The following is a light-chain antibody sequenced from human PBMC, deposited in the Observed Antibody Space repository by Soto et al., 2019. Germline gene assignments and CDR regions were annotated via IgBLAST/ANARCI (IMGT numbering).Light chain of an antibody. Sequence: QSVLTQPPSASGTPGQRVTISCSGSSSNIGSNTVNWYQQLPGTAPKLLIYRNNQRPSGVPDRFSGSKSGTSASLAISGLQSEDEADYYCAAWDDSLRGYVFGTGTKVTFL. J-gene: IGLJ1*01. CDR2: RNN. CDR1: SSNIGSNT. CDR3: AAWDDSLRGYV. V-gene: IGLV1-44*01.